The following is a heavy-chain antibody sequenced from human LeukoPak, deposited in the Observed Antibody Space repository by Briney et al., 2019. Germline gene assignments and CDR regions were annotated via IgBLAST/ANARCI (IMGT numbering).Heavy chain of an antibody. Sequence: ASVKVSCKASGYNFINYAISWVRQAPGQGLEWMGWINPYNGNSKYAQKFQGRVTMTRDTSISTAYMELSRLRSDDTAVYYCAREKSVRFLEWFDAFDIWGQGTMVTVSS. CDR1: GYNFINYA. D-gene: IGHD3-3*01. CDR2: INPYNGNS. V-gene: IGHV1-18*01. J-gene: IGHJ3*02. CDR3: AREKSVRFLEWFDAFDI.